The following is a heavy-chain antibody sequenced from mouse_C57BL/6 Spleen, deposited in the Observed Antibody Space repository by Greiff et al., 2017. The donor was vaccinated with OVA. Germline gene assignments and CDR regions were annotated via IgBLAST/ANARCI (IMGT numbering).Heavy chain of an antibody. CDR2: IAPNSGGT. CDR1: GYTFTSYW. Sequence: QVQLQQPGAELVKPGASVKLSCKASGYTFTSYWMHWVKQRPGRGLEWIGRIAPNSGGTKYNEKFKSKATLTVDQPSSTAYMQLSSLTSEDSAVYYCARGDYGYGFAYWGQGTRVTVSA. D-gene: IGHD2-2*01. J-gene: IGHJ3*01. CDR3: ARGDYGYGFAY. V-gene: IGHV1-72*01.